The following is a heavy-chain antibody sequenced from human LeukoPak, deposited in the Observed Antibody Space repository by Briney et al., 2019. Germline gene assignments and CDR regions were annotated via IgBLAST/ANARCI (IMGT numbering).Heavy chain of an antibody. CDR3: ARTMVRGVPGFDY. V-gene: IGHV1-8*01. CDR2: LNPDSGRT. D-gene: IGHD3-10*01. CDR1: GYTFNNFD. J-gene: IGHJ4*02. Sequence: ASVKVSCKPSGYTFNNFDINWVRQAPGQGLECLGWLNPDSGRTGYAPKFQGRVTMTRSTSTGTFYMELSSLRSEDTAVYYCARTMVRGVPGFDYWGQGTLVTVSS.